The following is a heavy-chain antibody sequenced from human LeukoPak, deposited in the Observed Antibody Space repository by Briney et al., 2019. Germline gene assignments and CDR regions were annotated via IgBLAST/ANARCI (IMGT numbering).Heavy chain of an antibody. CDR3: ARHPTITWDWFDP. CDR1: GGSISSSSYY. D-gene: IGHD1-20*01. CDR2: IYYSGST. Sequence: PSETLSLTCTVSGGSISSSSYYWGWIRQPPGKGLEWIGSIYYSGSTYYNPSLKSRVTISVDTSKNQFSLKLSSVTAADTAVYYCARHPTITWDWFDPWGQGTLVTVSS. J-gene: IGHJ5*02. V-gene: IGHV4-39*01.